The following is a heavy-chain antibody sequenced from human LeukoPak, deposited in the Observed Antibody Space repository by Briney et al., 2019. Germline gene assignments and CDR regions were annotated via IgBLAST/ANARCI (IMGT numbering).Heavy chain of an antibody. J-gene: IGHJ4*02. V-gene: IGHV1-18*04. D-gene: IGHD6-19*01. Sequence: ASVKVSCKASGYTFTGYYMHWVRQAPGQGLEWMGWISAYNGNTKYAQKFQGRVTMTTDTSTSTAYMELRSLRSDDTAVYYCARDHSSGWYGVDYWGQGTLVTVSS. CDR1: GYTFTGYY. CDR2: ISAYNGNT. CDR3: ARDHSSGWYGVDY.